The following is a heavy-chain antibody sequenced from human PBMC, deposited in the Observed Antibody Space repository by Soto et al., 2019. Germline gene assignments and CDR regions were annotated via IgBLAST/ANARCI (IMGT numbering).Heavy chain of an antibody. CDR1: GGSFSGYY. V-gene: IGHV4-34*01. CDR2: INHSGST. D-gene: IGHD2-15*01. Sequence: SETLSLTCAVYGGSFSGYYWSWIRQPPGKGLEWIGEINHSGSTNYNPSLKSRVTISVDTSKNQFSLKLSSVTAADTAVYYCARAGQRLGGGSWRSHSFDPWGQGTLVTVSS. J-gene: IGHJ5*02. CDR3: ARAGQRLGGGSWRSHSFDP.